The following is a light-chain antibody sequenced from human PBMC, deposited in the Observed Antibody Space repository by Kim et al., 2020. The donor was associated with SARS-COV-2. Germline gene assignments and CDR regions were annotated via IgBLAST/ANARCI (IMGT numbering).Light chain of an antibody. Sequence: ALRTTDRNTCQGENLRNYFASWYQQKPRQAPVVVIYGRNDRPSGIPDRFSGSNSGNTASLTITGAQAEDEADYYCNSRDSSGNHLVFGGGTQLTVL. CDR1: NLRNYF. J-gene: IGLJ3*02. V-gene: IGLV3-19*01. CDR3: NSRDSSGNHLV. CDR2: GRN.